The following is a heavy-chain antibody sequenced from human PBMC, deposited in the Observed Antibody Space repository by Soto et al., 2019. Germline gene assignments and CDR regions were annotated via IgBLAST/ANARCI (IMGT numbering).Heavy chain of an antibody. J-gene: IGHJ4*02. V-gene: IGHV2-70*01. CDR1: GFSLSTSGMC. CDR3: ARISGCEHIHSFDY. Sequence: GSGPTLVNPTQTLALTCTFSGFSLSTSGMCVSWIRQPPGKALEWLALIDWDDDKYYSTSLKTRLTISKDTSKNQVVLTMTNMDPVDTATYYYARISGCEHIHSFDYWGQGTLVTVSS. CDR2: IDWDDDK. D-gene: IGHD1-1*01.